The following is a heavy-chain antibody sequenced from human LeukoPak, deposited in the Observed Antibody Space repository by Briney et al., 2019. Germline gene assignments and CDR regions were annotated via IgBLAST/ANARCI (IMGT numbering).Heavy chain of an antibody. J-gene: IGHJ2*01. CDR2: IYYSGSS. D-gene: IGHD4-17*01. CDR1: GGSISRNSFY. CDR3: ARTSYGDYGYFDL. V-gene: IGHV4-39*01. Sequence: SETLSLTCTVSGGSISRNSFYWGWIRQPPGKGLEWIASIYYSGSSYYNPSLKSRATISVDTSKDQFSLRLSSVTALDTAVYYCARTSYGDYGYFDLWGRGTLVTVSS.